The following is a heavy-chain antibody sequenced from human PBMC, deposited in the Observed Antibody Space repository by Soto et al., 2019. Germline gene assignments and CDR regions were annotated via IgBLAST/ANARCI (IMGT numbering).Heavy chain of an antibody. D-gene: IGHD1-26*01. CDR3: ARHISGGSYWAVKSYYYGMDV. Sequence: SETLSLTCTVSGGSIGGSNYFWGWIRQSPGTGLEWLGTIYSSGSTYYNPSLKSRITMSLDTSKNQFSLKLSSVTAADTAVYYCARHISGGSYWAVKSYYYGMDVWGQGTTVTVSS. J-gene: IGHJ6*02. V-gene: IGHV4-39*01. CDR2: IYSSGST. CDR1: GGSIGGSNYF.